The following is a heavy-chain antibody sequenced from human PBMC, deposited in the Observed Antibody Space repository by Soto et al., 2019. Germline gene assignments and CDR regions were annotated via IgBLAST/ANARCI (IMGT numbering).Heavy chain of an antibody. V-gene: IGHV3-30*18. CDR2: ISYDGSNK. D-gene: IGHD3-3*01. CDR3: SKAPSGYYYDY. Sequence: PGGSLRLSCAASGFTFSSYGMHWVRQAPGKGLEWVAVISYDGSNKYYADSVKGRFTISRDNSKNTLYLQMNSLRAEDTAVYYCSKAPSGYYYDYWGQGTLVTVSS. CDR1: GFTFSSYG. J-gene: IGHJ4*02.